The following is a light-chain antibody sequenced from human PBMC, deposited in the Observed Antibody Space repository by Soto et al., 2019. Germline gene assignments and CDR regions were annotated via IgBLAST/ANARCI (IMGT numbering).Light chain of an antibody. V-gene: IGKV3D-15*01. J-gene: IGKJ4*01. CDR2: GAF. CDR3: QQYNKWPLT. CDR1: ETIRRD. Sequence: IVMTQSPATLSVSPGEGATLSCRASETIRRDLAWYQQKPGQSPRLLIFGAFTRATGVPVRFSGSGSGTEFTLTVSSLQSEDVAVYFCQQYNKWPLTFGGGTRVEIK.